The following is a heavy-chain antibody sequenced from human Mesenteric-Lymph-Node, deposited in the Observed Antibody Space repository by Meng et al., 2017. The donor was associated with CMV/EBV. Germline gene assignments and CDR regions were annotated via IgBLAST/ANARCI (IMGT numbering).Heavy chain of an antibody. D-gene: IGHD3-10*01. CDR2: IYYSGST. CDR3: ARATYGSGSYSDY. Sequence: SGGSISSGGYYWSWIRQHPGKGLEWIGYIYYSGSTYYTPSLKSRVTISVDTSKNQFSLKLSSVTAADTAVYYCARATYGSGSYSDYWGQGTLVTVSS. V-gene: IGHV4-31*02. J-gene: IGHJ4*02. CDR1: GGSISSGGYY.